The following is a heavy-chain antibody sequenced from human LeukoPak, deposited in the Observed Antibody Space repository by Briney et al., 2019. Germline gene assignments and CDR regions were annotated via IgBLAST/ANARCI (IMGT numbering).Heavy chain of an antibody. J-gene: IGHJ5*02. Sequence: PEASVTVSCKASGYTFTSYAMHWVRQAPGQRLEWMGWINAGNGNTKYSQKFQGRVTITRDTSASTAYMELSSLRSEDTAVYYCARDRVTMVRGVITKNWFDPWGQGTLVTVSS. CDR2: INAGNGNT. D-gene: IGHD3-10*01. CDR1: GYTFTSYA. CDR3: ARDRVTMVRGVITKNWFDP. V-gene: IGHV1-3*01.